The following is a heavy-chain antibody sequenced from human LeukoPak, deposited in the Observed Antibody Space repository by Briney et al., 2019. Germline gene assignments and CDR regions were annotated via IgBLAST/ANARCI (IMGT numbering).Heavy chain of an antibody. V-gene: IGHV1-69*04. J-gene: IGHJ5*02. CDR2: IIPILGIA. D-gene: IGHD3-3*01. CDR1: GGTFSSYT. CDR3: ARDLNDFWSGNNWFDP. Sequence: GSSVKVSCXASGGTFSSYTINWVRQALGQGLEWMARIIPILGIANYAQKFQGRVTITADKSTSTAYMELSSLRSEDTAVYYCARDLNDFWSGNNWFDPWGQGTLVTVSS.